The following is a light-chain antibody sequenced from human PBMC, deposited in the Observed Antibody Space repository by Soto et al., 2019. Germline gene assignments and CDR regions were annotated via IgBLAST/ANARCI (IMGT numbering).Light chain of an antibody. J-gene: IGKJ5*01. CDR2: GAS. Sequence: EIVLTPSPGTLSVSPGERSTLSCRASQGVRSNLAWYQQKPGQPPRLVISGASTRAPGIPARFSGFGSGTDFTLTISSLQSEDFAIYYCQQYNNWPAITFGQGTRLEIK. CDR3: QQYNNWPAIT. CDR1: QGVRSN. V-gene: IGKV3D-15*01.